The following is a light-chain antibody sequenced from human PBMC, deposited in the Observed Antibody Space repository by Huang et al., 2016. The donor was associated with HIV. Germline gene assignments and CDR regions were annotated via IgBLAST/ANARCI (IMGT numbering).Light chain of an antibody. Sequence: EIVMTQSPATLSVSPGQRVTLSCRAKRSVSTNLAWYQQRHGQAPRFLIYGSSTRAPGIPARFSGSGSGTDLSLTVSSLQSEDFALYYCHQYNNWLLSFGGGTRV. V-gene: IGKV3-15*01. CDR2: GSS. CDR1: RSVSTN. CDR3: HQYNNWLLS. J-gene: IGKJ4*01.